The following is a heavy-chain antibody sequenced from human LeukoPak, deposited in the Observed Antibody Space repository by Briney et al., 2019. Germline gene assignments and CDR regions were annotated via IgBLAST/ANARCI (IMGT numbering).Heavy chain of an antibody. J-gene: IGHJ3*02. CDR1: GFTFSSYS. CDR2: ITESGGGT. CDR3: AKPIVPSAISGAAFDI. V-gene: IGHV3-23*01. Sequence: PGGSLRLSCAASGFTFSSYSMNWVRQAPGKGLEWVSTITESGGGTYYADSVKGRFTISRDNSENTVYLQMNSLRADDTAVYYCAKPIVPSAISGAAFDIWGQGTMVTVSS. D-gene: IGHD2-2*02.